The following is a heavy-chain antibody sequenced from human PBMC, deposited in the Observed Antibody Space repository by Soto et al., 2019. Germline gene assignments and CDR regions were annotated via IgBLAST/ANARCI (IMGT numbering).Heavy chain of an antibody. D-gene: IGHD5-12*01. CDR1: GFTVSSNY. CDR2: IYSGGST. CDR3: ARERGYSGYDSYYYYGMDV. V-gene: IGHV3-53*01. J-gene: IGHJ6*02. Sequence: GGSLRLSCAASGFTVSSNYMSWVRQAPGKGLEWVSVIYSGGSTYYADSVRGRFTISRDNSKNTLYLQMNSLRAEDTAVYYCARERGYSGYDSYYYYGMDVWGQGTTVTVSS.